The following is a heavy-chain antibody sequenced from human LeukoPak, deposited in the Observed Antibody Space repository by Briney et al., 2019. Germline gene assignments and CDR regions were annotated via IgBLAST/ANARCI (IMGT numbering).Heavy chain of an antibody. CDR2: ISYDGSNK. Sequence: GRSLRLSCAASGFTFSSHGMHWVRQAPGKGLEWVAVISYDGSNKYYADSVKGRFTISRDNSKNTLYLQMNSLRAEDTAVYYCAKDRIPLLMGTGFDYWGQGTLVTVSS. CDR1: GFTFSSHG. D-gene: IGHD3-10*01. CDR3: AKDRIPLLMGTGFDY. V-gene: IGHV3-30*18. J-gene: IGHJ4*02.